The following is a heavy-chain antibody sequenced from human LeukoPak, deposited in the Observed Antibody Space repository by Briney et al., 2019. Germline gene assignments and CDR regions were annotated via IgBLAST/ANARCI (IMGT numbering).Heavy chain of an antibody. V-gene: IGHV4-4*02. J-gene: IGHJ3*02. CDR1: GGSISSSNW. CDR3: ARDQWAYYYESDAFDI. CDR2: IYHSGST. D-gene: IGHD3-22*01. Sequence: TSETLSLTCAVSGGSISSSNWWSWVRQPPGKGLEWIGEIYHSGSTNYNPSLKSRVTISVDKSKNQFSLKLSSVTAADTAVYYCARDQWAYYYESDAFDIWGQGTMVTVSS.